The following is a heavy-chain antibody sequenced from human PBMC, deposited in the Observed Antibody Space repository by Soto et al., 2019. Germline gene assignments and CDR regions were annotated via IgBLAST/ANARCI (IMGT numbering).Heavy chain of an antibody. CDR1: GGSISNVNDC. V-gene: IGHV4-30-4*01. D-gene: IGHD7-27*01. CDR2: IYSGGSI. CDR3: ARGPSGDKVDY. Sequence: QVQLQESGPGLVKPSQTLSLTCIVSGGSISNVNDCWSWIRQRPDKGLEWIGHIYSGGSIYNNPSITSRVTILVDTATNQFTLQLSSVRAVDTAVYYCARGPSGDKVDYWGQGTLVTVSS. J-gene: IGHJ4*02.